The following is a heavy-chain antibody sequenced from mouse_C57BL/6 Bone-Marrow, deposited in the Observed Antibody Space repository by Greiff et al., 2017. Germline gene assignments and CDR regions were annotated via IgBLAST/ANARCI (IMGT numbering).Heavy chain of an antibody. CDR3: ARRVIEDYAMDY. CDR1: GFTFSDYG. D-gene: IGHD2-2*01. J-gene: IGHJ4*01. Sequence: EVKLVESGGGLVQPGGSLKLSCEASGFTFSDYGMAWVRQAPRKGPEWVAFISNLAYSIYYADTVTGRFTISRENAKNTLYLEMSSLGSEDTAMYYCARRVIEDYAMDYWGQGTSVTVSS. V-gene: IGHV5-15*01. CDR2: ISNLAYSI.